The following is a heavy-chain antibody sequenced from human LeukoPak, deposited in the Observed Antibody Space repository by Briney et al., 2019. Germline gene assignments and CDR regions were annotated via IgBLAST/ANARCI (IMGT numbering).Heavy chain of an antibody. J-gene: IGHJ6*02. V-gene: IGHV3-23*01. D-gene: IGHD3-3*01. CDR2: ISNNGSDT. CDR3: GRKPLQTPLVFLHV. CDR1: GFSFSGYD. Sequence: PGGSLRLSCAASGFSFSGYDMSWVRQAPGKGLEWVSHISNNGSDTHYADSVKGRFTISRDSSTLYLQMNSLRAEDTATYFCGRKPLQTPLVFLHVWGQGTTVTVSS.